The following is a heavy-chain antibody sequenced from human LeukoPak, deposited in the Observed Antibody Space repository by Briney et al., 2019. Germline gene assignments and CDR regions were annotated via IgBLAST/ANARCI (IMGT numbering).Heavy chain of an antibody. Sequence: SETLSLTCTVSGGSISSSSYYWGWIRQPPGKGLEWIGSIYYSGSTYYNPSLKSRVTISVDTSKNQFSLKLSSVTAADTAVYYCARVGGSWYAPWFDPWGQGTLVTVSS. J-gene: IGHJ5*02. CDR2: IYYSGST. CDR1: GGSISSSSYY. CDR3: ARVGGSWYAPWFDP. D-gene: IGHD6-13*01. V-gene: IGHV4-39*07.